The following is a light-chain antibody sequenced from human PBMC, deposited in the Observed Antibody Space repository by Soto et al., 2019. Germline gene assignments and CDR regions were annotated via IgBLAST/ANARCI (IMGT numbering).Light chain of an antibody. CDR3: QQYNRYWT. Sequence: DIQMTQSPSSVSASVGDRVTITCRASQGIDNWLAWYQQKPGKAPKLLIYDVSSLESGVPSRFSGSGSETEFTLTISSLFPDDFATYYCQQYNRYWTFGQGTKVDIK. V-gene: IGKV1-5*01. J-gene: IGKJ1*01. CDR2: DVS. CDR1: QGIDNW.